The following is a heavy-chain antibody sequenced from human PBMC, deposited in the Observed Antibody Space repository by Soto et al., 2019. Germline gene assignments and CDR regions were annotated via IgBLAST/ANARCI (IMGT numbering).Heavy chain of an antibody. D-gene: IGHD6-13*01. CDR2: IIPIFGTA. J-gene: IGHJ3*02. CDR3: ARTARPYSSSWYGRAQADAFDI. CDR1: GGTFSSYA. V-gene: IGHV1-69*06. Sequence: SVKVSCKASGGTFSSYAISWVRQAPGQGLEWMGGIIPIFGTANYAQKFQGRVTITADKSTRTAYMELSRLRSEDTAVYYFARTARPYSSSWYGRAQADAFDIWGQGTMVTVSS.